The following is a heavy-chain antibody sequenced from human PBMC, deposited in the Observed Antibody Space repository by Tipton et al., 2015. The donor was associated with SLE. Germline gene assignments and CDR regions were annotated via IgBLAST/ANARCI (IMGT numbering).Heavy chain of an antibody. V-gene: IGHV4-34*01. CDR3: ASLRTEYYYGSRADD. Sequence: LRLSCAVYGGSFSGYYWSWIRQPPGKGLEWIGEINHSGSTNYNPSLKSRVTISVDTSKNQFSLKLSSVTAADTAVYYCASLRTEYYYGSRADDWGQGTLVTVSS. D-gene: IGHD3-10*01. CDR2: INHSGST. CDR1: GGSFSGYY. J-gene: IGHJ4*02.